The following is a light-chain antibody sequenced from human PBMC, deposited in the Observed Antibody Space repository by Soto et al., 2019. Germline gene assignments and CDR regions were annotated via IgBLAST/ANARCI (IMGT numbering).Light chain of an antibody. CDR2: DVR. Sequence: QSVLTQPASVSGTPGQSITISCTGTSSDVGGYNYVSWYQQHPGKAPKHLIYDVRSRPSGVSNRFSGSKSGNTASLTISGLQAEDEADYYCSSLTSSTTYVFGTGTKVTVL. CDR1: SSDVGGYNY. CDR3: SSLTSSTTYV. J-gene: IGLJ1*01. V-gene: IGLV2-14*03.